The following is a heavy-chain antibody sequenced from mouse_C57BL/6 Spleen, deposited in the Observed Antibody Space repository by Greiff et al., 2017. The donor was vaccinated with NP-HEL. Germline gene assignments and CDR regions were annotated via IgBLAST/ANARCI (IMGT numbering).Heavy chain of an antibody. Sequence: QVQLKESGAELVRPGASVTLSCKASGYTFTDYEMHWVKQTPVHGLEWIGAIDPETGGTAYNQKFKGKAILTADKSSSTAYMELRSLTSEDSAVYYCTRVGYWGQGTLVTVSA. V-gene: IGHV1-15*01. CDR2: IDPETGGT. CDR1: GYTFTDYE. CDR3: TRVGY. J-gene: IGHJ3*01.